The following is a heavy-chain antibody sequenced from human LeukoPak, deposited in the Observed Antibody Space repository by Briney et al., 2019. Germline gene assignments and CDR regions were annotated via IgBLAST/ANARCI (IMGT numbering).Heavy chain of an antibody. Sequence: PGGSLRLSCAASGFTFSNAWMNWVRQAPGRGLEWVANIRTSAASAYNTNYADSVQGRVIISRDDAKKTLYLHMNGLRDDDTAVYYCARDQRFAFDYWGQGILVTVSS. D-gene: IGHD3-16*01. V-gene: IGHV3-48*02. CDR2: IRTSAASAYNT. CDR1: GFTFSNAW. CDR3: ARDQRFAFDY. J-gene: IGHJ4*02.